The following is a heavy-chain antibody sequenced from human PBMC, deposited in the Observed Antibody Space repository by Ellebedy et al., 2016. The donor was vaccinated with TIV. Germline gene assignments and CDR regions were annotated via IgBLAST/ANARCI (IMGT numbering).Heavy chain of an antibody. Sequence: GESLKISCQGSGYSFTIYWISWVRQMPGKGLEWMGRIDPSDSYTNYSPSFQGHVTISADKSISTAYLQWSSLKASDTAMYYCARRSGDGYNPFDYWGQGTLVTVSS. CDR3: ARRSGDGYNPFDY. CDR1: GYSFTIYW. J-gene: IGHJ4*02. D-gene: IGHD5-24*01. V-gene: IGHV5-10-1*01. CDR2: IDPSDSYT.